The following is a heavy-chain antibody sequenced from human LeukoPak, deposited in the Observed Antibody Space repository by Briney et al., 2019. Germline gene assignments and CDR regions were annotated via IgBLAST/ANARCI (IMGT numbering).Heavy chain of an antibody. J-gene: IGHJ4*02. D-gene: IGHD6-13*01. CDR1: GFTFSSYA. CDR3: ARGGSSWFDY. CDR2: IYSGGST. V-gene: IGHV3-66*01. Sequence: YPGGSLRLSCAASGFTFSSYAMSWVRQAPGKGLEWVSIIYSGGSTYYADSVKGRFTISRDNSKNTLYLQMNSLRTEDTAVYYCARGGSSWFDYWGQGTLVTVSS.